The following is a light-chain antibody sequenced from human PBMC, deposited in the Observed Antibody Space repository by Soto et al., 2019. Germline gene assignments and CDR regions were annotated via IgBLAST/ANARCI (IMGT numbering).Light chain of an antibody. CDR3: SSYTTSSTVV. V-gene: IGLV2-14*01. CDR2: EVI. CDR1: GGDVSGYNY. Sequence: QSVLTQPASVSGSPGQSITISCAGTGGDVSGYNYVSWYQQHPGKAPKLMIYEVIRRPSGISNRFSGSKSGNTASLTISTLQAEDEAEYYCSSYTTSSTVVFGGGTKLTVL. J-gene: IGLJ3*02.